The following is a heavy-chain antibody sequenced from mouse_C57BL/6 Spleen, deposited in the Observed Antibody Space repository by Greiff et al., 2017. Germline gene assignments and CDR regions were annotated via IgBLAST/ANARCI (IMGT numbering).Heavy chain of an antibody. Sequence: EVKVEESGGGLVKPGGSLKLSCAASGFTFSSYAMSWVRQTPEKRLEWVATISDGGSYTYYPDNVKGRFTISRDNAKNNLYLQMSHLKSEDTAMYYCAREDYYALDYWGQGTTLTVSS. CDR1: GFTFSSYA. J-gene: IGHJ2*01. CDR2: ISDGGSYT. CDR3: AREDYYALDY. V-gene: IGHV5-4*01. D-gene: IGHD1-1*01.